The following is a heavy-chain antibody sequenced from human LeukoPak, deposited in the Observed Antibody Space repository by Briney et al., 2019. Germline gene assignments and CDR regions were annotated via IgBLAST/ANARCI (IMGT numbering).Heavy chain of an antibody. Sequence: GGSLRLSCAASGFTFSTYTMNWVRQAPGKGLEWVSSISSIGSTIYYADSVKGRFTISRDNAKNSLYLQMNSLRAEDTAVYYCAKEYYDFWSGYPHDYWGQGTLVTVSS. CDR2: ISSIGSTI. CDR3: AKEYYDFWSGYPHDY. V-gene: IGHV3-48*01. D-gene: IGHD3-3*01. J-gene: IGHJ4*02. CDR1: GFTFSTYT.